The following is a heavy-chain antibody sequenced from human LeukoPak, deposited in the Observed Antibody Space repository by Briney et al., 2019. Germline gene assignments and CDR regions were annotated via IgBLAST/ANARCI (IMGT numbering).Heavy chain of an antibody. J-gene: IGHJ6*02. CDR2: INHSGST. CDR3: ARGGALRYFDWLLGPYGMDV. Sequence: PSETLSLTCAVYGGSFSGYYWSWIRQPPGKGLEWIGEINHSGSTNYNPSLKSRVTISVDTSKNQFSLKLSSVTAADTAVYYCARGGALRYFDWLLGPYGMDVWGQGTTVTVSS. CDR1: GGSFSGYY. V-gene: IGHV4-34*01. D-gene: IGHD3-9*01.